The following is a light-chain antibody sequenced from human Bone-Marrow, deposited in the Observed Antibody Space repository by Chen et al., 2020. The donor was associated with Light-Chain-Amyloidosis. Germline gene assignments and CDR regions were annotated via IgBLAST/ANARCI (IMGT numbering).Light chain of an antibody. V-gene: IGKV2-30*01. J-gene: IGKJ3*01. CDR2: EVS. Sequence: DVLMTQSPLFLPVTLGQSASISCTSSQRLVTSDGDIYLNWFLQRPGQSPRRLISEVSKRDSVVPDRFSGSASGTHFTLEISRVETADIGVYFCMQGTHWPFTFGPGTTVEI. CDR1: QRLVTSDGDIY. CDR3: MQGTHWPFT.